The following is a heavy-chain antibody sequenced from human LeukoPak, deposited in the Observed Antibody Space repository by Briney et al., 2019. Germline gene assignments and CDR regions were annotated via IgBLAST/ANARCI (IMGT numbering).Heavy chain of an antibody. J-gene: IGHJ4*02. CDR1: GFTFSDYY. CDR2: ISLSGSTI. D-gene: IGHD6-19*01. CDR3: ARGSGFYYFDY. V-gene: IGHV3-11*04. Sequence: GGSLRLSCAASGFTFSDYYMSWIRQAPGKGLEWISYISLSGSTIYYADSVKGRFTISRDNPKNSLYLQMNSLRAEDTAVYYCARGSGFYYFDYWGQGTLLTVSS.